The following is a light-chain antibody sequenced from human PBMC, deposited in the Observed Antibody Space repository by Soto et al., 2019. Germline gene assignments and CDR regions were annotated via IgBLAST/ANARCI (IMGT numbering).Light chain of an antibody. J-gene: IGKJ4*01. CDR3: QQRSNWLT. CDR1: QTISSY. Sequence: EIALTQSPATLSLSPGERATLSCRASQTISSYLAWYQQKPGQPPRLLIYDASNRATGTPARFSGSGSGTDFTLTISSLEPEDFAIYYCQQRSNWLTFGGGTKVDIK. V-gene: IGKV3-11*01. CDR2: DAS.